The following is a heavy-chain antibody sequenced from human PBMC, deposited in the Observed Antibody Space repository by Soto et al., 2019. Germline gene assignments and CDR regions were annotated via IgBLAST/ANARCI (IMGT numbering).Heavy chain of an antibody. Sequence: PSETLSLTCTVSGASISSYYWSWIRQPAGKGLEWIGRIYTSGSTNYNPSLKSRVTMSVDTSKNQFSLKLSSVTAADTAVYYCARVNIGDYYDSSGYPINRSYAFDIWGQGTMVTVSS. J-gene: IGHJ3*02. V-gene: IGHV4-4*07. CDR2: IYTSGST. CDR3: ARVNIGDYYDSSGYPINRSYAFDI. CDR1: GASISSYY. D-gene: IGHD3-22*01.